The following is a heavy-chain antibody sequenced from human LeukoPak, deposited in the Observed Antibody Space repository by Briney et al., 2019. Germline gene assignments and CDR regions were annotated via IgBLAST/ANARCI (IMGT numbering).Heavy chain of an antibody. J-gene: IGHJ4*02. V-gene: IGHV3-49*04. CDR3: TRDQTPYY. CDR1: GFTFGDHA. CDR2: IRSKVYGGTP. Sequence: QAGGSLRLSCIASGFTFGDHAMTWVRQAPGKGLEWVGFIRSKVYGGTPEYAASVKGRFTISRDDSKGIAYLQMNSLKTEDTAVYYCTRDQTPYYWGQGTLVTVSS.